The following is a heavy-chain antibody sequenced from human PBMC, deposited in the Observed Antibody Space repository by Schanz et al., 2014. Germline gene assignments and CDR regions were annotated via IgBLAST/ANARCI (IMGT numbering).Heavy chain of an antibody. CDR1: GYTLKNYG. Sequence: QAQLMQSGPELKRPGASVKVSCTASGYTLKNYGISWVRQAPGLGLEWMGWISDYNGDTNYALKLQGRVTMTTDTSTGTAYMELRSLRSDDTAVYYCARVSMEFERGKSYYYYMDVWGRGTTVTVSS. CDR2: ISDYNGDT. CDR3: ARVSMEFERGKSYYYYMDV. V-gene: IGHV1-18*01. J-gene: IGHJ6*03. D-gene: IGHD3-10*01.